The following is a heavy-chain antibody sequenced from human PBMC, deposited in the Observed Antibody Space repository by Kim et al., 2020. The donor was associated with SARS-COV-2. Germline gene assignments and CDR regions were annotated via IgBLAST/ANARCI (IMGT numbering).Heavy chain of an antibody. CDR2: ISGSGGST. V-gene: IGHV3-23*01. CDR1: GFTFSSYA. Sequence: GGSLRLSCAASGFTFSSYAMSWVRQAPGKGLEWVSAISGSGGSTYYADSVKGRFSISRDNSKNTLYLQMNSLRAEDTAVYYCAKNSGVMVYYFDYWGQGTLVTVSS. J-gene: IGHJ4*02. CDR3: AKNSGVMVYYFDY. D-gene: IGHD3-22*01.